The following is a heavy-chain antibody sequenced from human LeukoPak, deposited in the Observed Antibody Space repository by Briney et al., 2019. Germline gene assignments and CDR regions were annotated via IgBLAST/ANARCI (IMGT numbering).Heavy chain of an antibody. CDR2: IYYSGST. D-gene: IGHD3-22*01. V-gene: IGHV4-59*02. CDR3: ARVRVSSGSHPWYFDY. Sequence: SETPSLTCTVSRGSVSSYYWSWIQQPPGQGLEWIGYIYYSGSTDYNPSLKSRVNISVDTSKNQFSLKLSSVTAAGTAVYFCARVRVSSGSHPWYFDYWGQGTLVTVSS. CDR1: RGSVSSYY. J-gene: IGHJ4*02.